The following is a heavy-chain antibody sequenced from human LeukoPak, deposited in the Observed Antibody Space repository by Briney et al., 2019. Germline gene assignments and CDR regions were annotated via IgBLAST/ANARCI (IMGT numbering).Heavy chain of an antibody. CDR3: AARRAVRGARKDYYTDV. CDR2: INHSGST. CDR1: GGSFSGYY. V-gene: IGHV4-34*01. D-gene: IGHD3-10*01. Sequence: SETLSLTCAVYGGSFSGYYWSWIRQPPGKGLEWIGEINHSGSTNYNPSLKSRVTISVDTSKNQFSLKLSSVTAADTAVYYCAARRAVRGARKDYYTDVWGKGTTVTVSS. J-gene: IGHJ6*03.